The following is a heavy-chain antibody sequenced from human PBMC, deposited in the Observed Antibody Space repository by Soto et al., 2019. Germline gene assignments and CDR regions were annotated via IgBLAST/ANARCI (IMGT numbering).Heavy chain of an antibody. V-gene: IGHV1-2*04. D-gene: IGHD6-19*01. CDR1: GYTFTSYY. CDR2: INPNSGGT. Sequence: ASVKVSCKASGYTFTSYYMHWVRQAPGQGLEWMGWINPNSGGTNYAQKFQGWVTMTRDTSISTAYMELSRLRSDDTAVYYCAVTSILRGYSSGWRPIDAFDIWGQGSMVTVSS. J-gene: IGHJ3*02. CDR3: AVTSILRGYSSGWRPIDAFDI.